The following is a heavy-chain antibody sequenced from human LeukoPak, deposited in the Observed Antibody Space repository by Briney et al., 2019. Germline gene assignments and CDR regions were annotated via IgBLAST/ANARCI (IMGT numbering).Heavy chain of an antibody. CDR3: ARGLYGDYGGY. V-gene: IGHV4-61*02. CDR2: IYTSGST. Sequence: SQTLSLTCTVSGGSISSGSYYWSWIRQPAGKGLEWIGRIYTSGSTNYNPSLKSRVTISVDTSKNQFSLELGSVSAADTAVYYCARGLYGDYGGYWGQGTLVTVSS. CDR1: GGSISSGSYY. J-gene: IGHJ4*02. D-gene: IGHD4-17*01.